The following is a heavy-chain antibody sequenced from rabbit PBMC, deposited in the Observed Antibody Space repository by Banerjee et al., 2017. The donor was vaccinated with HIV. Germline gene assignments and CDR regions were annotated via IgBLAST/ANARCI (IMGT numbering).Heavy chain of an antibody. CDR3: ARDYDRYAGDGYNL. J-gene: IGHJ6*01. V-gene: IGHV1S43*01. CDR2: IYTTSGST. D-gene: IGHD4-2*01. Sequence: QQQLEESGGGLVKPGGTLTLTCKASGIDFSSYYRMCWVRQAPGRGLELIACIYTTSGSTWYASWVNGRFTISRSTSLNTVDLQMTSLTAADTATYFCARDYDRYAGDGYNLWGPGTLVTVS. CDR1: GIDFSSYYR.